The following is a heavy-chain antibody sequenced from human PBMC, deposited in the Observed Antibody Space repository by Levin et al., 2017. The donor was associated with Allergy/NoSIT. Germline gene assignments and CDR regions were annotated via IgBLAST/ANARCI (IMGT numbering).Heavy chain of an antibody. Sequence: SLKISCAASGFTFDDYAMHWVRQAPGKGLEWVSGISWNSGSIGYADSVKGRFTISRDNAKNSLYLQMNSLRAEDTALYYCAARLRDYVWGSYHYWGQGTLVTVSS. D-gene: IGHD3-16*01. CDR1: GFTFDDYA. V-gene: IGHV3-9*01. J-gene: IGHJ4*02. CDR3: AARLRDYVWGSYHY. CDR2: ISWNSGSI.